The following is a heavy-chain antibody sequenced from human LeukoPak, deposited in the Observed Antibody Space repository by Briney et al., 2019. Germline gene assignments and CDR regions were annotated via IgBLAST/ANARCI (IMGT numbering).Heavy chain of an antibody. CDR1: GFTLSSYG. V-gene: IGHV3-33*01. Sequence: GGSLRLSCAASGFTLSSYGMHWVRQAPGKGLEWVAVLWYDGSSEYYAASVKGRFTISRDSSKNTLYLQMNSLRAEDTAVYYCARLGYGGSGWFFDYWGQGTLVTVSS. CDR3: ARLGYGGSGWFFDY. CDR2: LWYDGSSE. J-gene: IGHJ4*02. D-gene: IGHD6-19*01.